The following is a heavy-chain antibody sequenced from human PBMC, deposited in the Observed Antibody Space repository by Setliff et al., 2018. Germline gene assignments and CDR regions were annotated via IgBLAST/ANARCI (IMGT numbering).Heavy chain of an antibody. J-gene: IGHJ4*02. D-gene: IGHD2-21*02. CDR3: ARDLGHGGDSDY. CDR2: IGHTGSI. CDR1: GYSISSGYI. Sequence: SSETLSLTCTVSGYSISSGYIWGWIRQPPGKGLEWAGNIGHTGSINYNPSLKSRLTISRDTSKNQVSLKLNSVTATDTAVYYCARDLGHGGDSDYWGQGILVTVSS. V-gene: IGHV4-38-2*02.